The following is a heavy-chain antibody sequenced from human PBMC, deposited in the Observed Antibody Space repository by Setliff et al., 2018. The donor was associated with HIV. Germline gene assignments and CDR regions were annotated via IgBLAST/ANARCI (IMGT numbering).Heavy chain of an antibody. Sequence: SETLSLTCAVYGGSFSGYYWSWTRQPPGKGLEWSGEINHSGSTNYNPSLKSRVTISVDTSKNQFSLKLTSVTAADTLVYYCARVRRGYSYGTYYYYGMDVWGQGTTVTVSS. CDR3: ARVRRGYSYGTYYYYGMDV. CDR1: GGSFSGYY. J-gene: IGHJ6*02. D-gene: IGHD5-18*01. CDR2: INHSGST. V-gene: IGHV4-34*01.